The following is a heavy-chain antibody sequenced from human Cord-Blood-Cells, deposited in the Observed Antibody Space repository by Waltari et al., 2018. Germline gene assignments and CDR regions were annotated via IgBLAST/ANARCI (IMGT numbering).Heavy chain of an antibody. CDR3: ARGAAGESYWYFDL. J-gene: IGHJ2*01. D-gene: IGHD7-27*01. CDR1: GYTFTGYY. CDR2: INPKSDGT. Sequence: QVQLVQSGAEVKKPGASVKVSCKASGYTFTGYYMHWVRQAPGQGLEWMGWINPKSDGTNYAKKCQGWVTMTRDTSISTGYMELRRLRSDDTAVYYCARGAAGESYWYFDLWGRGTLVTVSS. V-gene: IGHV1-2*04.